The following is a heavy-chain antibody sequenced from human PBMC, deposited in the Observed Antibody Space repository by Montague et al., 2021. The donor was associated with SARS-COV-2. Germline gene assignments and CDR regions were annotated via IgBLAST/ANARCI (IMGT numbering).Heavy chain of an antibody. CDR1: GGSISSSSYY. CDR2: IYYSGST. J-gene: IGHJ6*02. Sequence: SETLSLTCTVSGGSISSSSYYWGWIRQPPGKGLEWIGSIYYSGSTYYNPSLKSRVTISVDTSKIQFSLKLSSVTAADTAVYYCARDTRITMIVVVQGYGMDVWGQGTTVTVSS. V-gene: IGHV4-39*07. D-gene: IGHD3-22*01. CDR3: ARDTRITMIVVVQGYGMDV.